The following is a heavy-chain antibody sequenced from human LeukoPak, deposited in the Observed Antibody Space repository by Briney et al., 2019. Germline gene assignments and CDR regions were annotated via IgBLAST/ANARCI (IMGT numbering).Heavy chain of an antibody. CDR3: AKDRGSGWPNAFDM. Sequence: SCKASGYTFTSYGISWVRQAPGKGLEWVSAISGSGGSTYYAGSVKGRFTISRDNSKNTLYLQMNSLRAEDTALYYCAKDRGSGWPNAFDMWGQGTVVTVSS. V-gene: IGHV3-23*01. J-gene: IGHJ3*02. CDR2: ISGSGGST. D-gene: IGHD6-19*01. CDR1: GYTFTSYG.